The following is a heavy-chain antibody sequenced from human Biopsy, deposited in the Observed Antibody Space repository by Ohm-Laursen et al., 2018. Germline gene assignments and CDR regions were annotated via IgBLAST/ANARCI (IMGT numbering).Heavy chain of an antibody. D-gene: IGHD3-3*01. V-gene: IGHV1-69*10. J-gene: IGHJ4*02. CDR3: ATPFQYYDSWGGYPPFDH. CDR2: IIAVSGLV. Sequence: SVKVPCKVSGGTFSNYAISWVRQAPGEGLEWMGGIIAVSGLVNYAPKFQGRVSITADKSTTTACMELSNLKSEDTAVYYCATPFQYYDSWGGYPPFDHWGQGTLVTVSS. CDR1: GGTFSNYA.